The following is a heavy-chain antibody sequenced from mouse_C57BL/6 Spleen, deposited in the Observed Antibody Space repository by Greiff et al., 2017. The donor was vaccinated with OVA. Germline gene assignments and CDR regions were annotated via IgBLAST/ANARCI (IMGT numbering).Heavy chain of an antibody. CDR2: IYPSDSET. CDR1: GYTFTSYW. CDR3: ARSPYSNYWFAY. J-gene: IGHJ3*01. V-gene: IGHV1-61*01. Sequence: QVQLQQPGAELVRPGSSVKLSCKASGYTFTSYWMDWVKQRPGQGLAWIGNIYPSDSETHYNQKFKDKATLTVDKSSSTAYMQLSSLTSEDSAVYYCARSPYSNYWFAYWGQGTLVTVSA. D-gene: IGHD2-5*01.